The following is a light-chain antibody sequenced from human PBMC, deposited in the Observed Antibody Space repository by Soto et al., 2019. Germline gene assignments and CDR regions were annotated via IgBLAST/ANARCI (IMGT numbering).Light chain of an antibody. CDR3: QHYNYLTPIT. CDR2: DAS. J-gene: IGKJ5*01. CDR1: QDINNY. V-gene: IGKV1-33*01. Sequence: DIPMTQSPSSLSASVGDRVTITCQANQDINNYLNWYQQKSGKAPKLLIYDASNLETGVPSRFIGSGSGTDFSLTISSLQPEDVATYYCQHYNYLTPITFGQGTRLDIK.